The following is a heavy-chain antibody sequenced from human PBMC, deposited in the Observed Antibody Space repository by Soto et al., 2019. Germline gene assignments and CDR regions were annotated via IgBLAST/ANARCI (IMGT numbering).Heavy chain of an antibody. J-gene: IGHJ5*02. CDR3: ARARGPNWFDP. CDR2: ITAGNGDT. CDR1: GYTFTDYG. Sequence: GASVKVSCKASGYTFTDYGVHWVRQAPGQRLEWMGCITAGNGDTKYSQKFQGRVTITRDTSASTAYMELSSLRSEDTAVYYCARARGPNWFDPWGQGTLVTVSS. D-gene: IGHD3-10*01. V-gene: IGHV1-3*01.